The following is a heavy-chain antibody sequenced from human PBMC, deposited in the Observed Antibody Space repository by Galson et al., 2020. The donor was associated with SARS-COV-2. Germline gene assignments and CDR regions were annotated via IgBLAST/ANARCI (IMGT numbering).Heavy chain of an antibody. CDR3: ARGRGYGVFGNKRYYFDL. J-gene: IGHJ2*01. V-gene: IGHV4-34*01. Sequence: SETLSLTCAVYGGSFSGYYWSWIRQPPGKGLEWIAEINHSGVANYNPSLKSRVTISAVTSKNQLSLQMRSVTAADKAVYYCARGRGYGVFGNKRYYFDLWGRGTLVSVSS. CDR2: INHSGVA. D-gene: IGHD3-10*01. CDR1: GGSFSGYY.